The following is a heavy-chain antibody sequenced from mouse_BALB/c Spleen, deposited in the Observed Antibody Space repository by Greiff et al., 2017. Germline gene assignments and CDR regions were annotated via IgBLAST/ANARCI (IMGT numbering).Heavy chain of an antibody. Sequence: EVMLVESGGGLVKPGGSLKLSCAASGFTFSSYAMSWVRQTPEKRLEWVASISSGGSTYYPDSVKGRFTISRDNARNILYLQMSSLRSEDTAMYYCARGTTRAWFAYWGQGTLVTVSA. D-gene: IGHD1-1*01. CDR1: GFTFSSYA. J-gene: IGHJ3*01. CDR3: ARGTTRAWFAY. V-gene: IGHV5-6-5*01. CDR2: ISSGGST.